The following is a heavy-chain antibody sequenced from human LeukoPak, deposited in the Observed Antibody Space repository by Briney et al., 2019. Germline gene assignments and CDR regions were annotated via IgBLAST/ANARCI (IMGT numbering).Heavy chain of an antibody. CDR1: GYTFTGYY. D-gene: IGHD3-22*01. Sequence: ASVKVSCKASGYTFTGYYMHWVRQAPGKGLEWMGGFDPEDGETIYAQKFQGRVTMTEDTSTDTAYMELSSLRSEDTAVYYCATAGYYDSSGYYRGVYFDYWGQGTLVTVSS. J-gene: IGHJ4*02. CDR2: FDPEDGET. V-gene: IGHV1-24*01. CDR3: ATAGYYDSSGYYRGVYFDY.